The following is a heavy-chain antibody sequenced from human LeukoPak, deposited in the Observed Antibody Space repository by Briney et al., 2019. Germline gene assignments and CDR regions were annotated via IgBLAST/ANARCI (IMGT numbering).Heavy chain of an antibody. CDR2: IYYSGST. Sequence: PSETLSPTCTVSGGSISSYYWSWIRPPPGKGLEWIGYIYYSGSTNYNPSLKSRVTMSVDTSKNQFSLKLSSVTAADTAVYYCARATYSSGSYPFDYWGQGTLVTVSS. CDR3: ARATYSSGSYPFDY. D-gene: IGHD3-10*01. V-gene: IGHV4-59*01. CDR1: GGSISSYY. J-gene: IGHJ4*02.